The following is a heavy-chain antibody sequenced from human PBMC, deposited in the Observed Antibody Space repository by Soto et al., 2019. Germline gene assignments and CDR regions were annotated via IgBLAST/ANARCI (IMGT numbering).Heavy chain of an antibody. V-gene: IGHV1-2*02. J-gene: IGHJ4*02. Sequence: GASVKVSYKASGYTFTGYYMHWVRQAPGQGLEWMGWINPNSGGTNYAQKFQGRVTMTRDTSISTAYMELSRLRSDDTAVYYCAREVIVDPPTLRYWGQGTLVTVSS. CDR3: AREVIVDPPTLRY. CDR2: INPNSGGT. D-gene: IGHD2-21*01. CDR1: GYTFTGYY.